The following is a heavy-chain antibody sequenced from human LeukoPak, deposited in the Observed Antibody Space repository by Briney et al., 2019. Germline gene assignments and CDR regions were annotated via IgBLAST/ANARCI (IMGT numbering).Heavy chain of an antibody. D-gene: IGHD3-10*01. V-gene: IGHV3-30*02. Sequence: GGSLRLSCAASGFTFSNNGMHWVRQAPGKGLEGVAFIRYGGSNKYYADSVKGRFTISRDNSENTLYLQMNSLRAEDTAVYYCARDRGTGGVFDYWGQGTLVTVSS. J-gene: IGHJ4*02. CDR1: GFTFSNNG. CDR2: IRYGGSNK. CDR3: ARDRGTGGVFDY.